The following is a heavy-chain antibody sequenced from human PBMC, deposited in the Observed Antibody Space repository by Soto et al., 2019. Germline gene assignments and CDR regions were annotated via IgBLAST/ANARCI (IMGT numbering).Heavy chain of an antibody. D-gene: IGHD1-1*01. CDR3: ARGRYGDY. J-gene: IGHJ4*02. CDR2: ISAHNGNT. V-gene: IGHV1-18*01. CDR1: GYAFTTYG. Sequence: QVHLVQSGDEVEKPGASVKVSCKGSGYAFTTYGITWVRQAPGQGLEWMGWISAHNGNTNYAQKLQGRVTVTRDTSTSTAYMELRSLRSDDTAVYYCARGRYGDYWGQGALVTVSS.